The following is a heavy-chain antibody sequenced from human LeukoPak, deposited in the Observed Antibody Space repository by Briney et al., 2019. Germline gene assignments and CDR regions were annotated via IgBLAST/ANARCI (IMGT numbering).Heavy chain of an antibody. V-gene: IGHV1-69*05. CDR1: GGTFISYA. CDR2: IIPIFGTA. CDR3: ARGDGYNYFDY. Sequence: ASVKVSFKASGGTFISYAISGVRQAPGQGVGWGGGIIPIFGTANYAQKLQGRVTITTDESTSTVYMELSSLRSEDTAVYYCARGDGYNYFDYWGQGTLVTVSS. J-gene: IGHJ4*02. D-gene: IGHD5-24*01.